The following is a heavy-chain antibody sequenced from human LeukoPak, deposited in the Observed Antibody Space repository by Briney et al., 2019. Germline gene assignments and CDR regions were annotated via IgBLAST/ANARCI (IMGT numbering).Heavy chain of an antibody. CDR3: VRWNDFDI. Sequence: PSETLSLTCTVSGDSISSYSWIWIRQPPGKGLEWIGIFYSSGSTIYNPSLRSRVTISVDTSKNHFSLRLISVTAVDTAVYYCVRWNDFDIWGQGTMVTVPS. V-gene: IGHV4-4*09. CDR1: GDSISSYS. CDR2: FYSSGST. J-gene: IGHJ3*02.